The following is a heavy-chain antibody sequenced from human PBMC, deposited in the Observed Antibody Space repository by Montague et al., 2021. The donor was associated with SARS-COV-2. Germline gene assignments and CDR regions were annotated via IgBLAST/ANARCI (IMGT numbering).Heavy chain of an antibody. Sequence: SETLSLTCGVYDGSFGDDHWSWIRQPPGKGLEWIGDIKQSGSTXXXPSXXXRVTISVDTSKNQFSLKLTSVTAADTAVYFCARGHLSVSMIVVVFTSASYYFDYWGQGAQVTVSS. CDR1: DGSFGDDH. J-gene: IGHJ4*02. V-gene: IGHV4-34*01. D-gene: IGHD3-22*01. CDR3: ARGHLSVSMIVVVFTSASYYFDY. CDR2: IKQSGST.